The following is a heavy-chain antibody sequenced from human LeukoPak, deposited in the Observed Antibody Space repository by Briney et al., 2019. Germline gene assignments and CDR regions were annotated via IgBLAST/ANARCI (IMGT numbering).Heavy chain of an antibody. CDR2: FVPVAGET. CDR3: ATDPGGVVVAATLSP. CDR1: GYTFTDYY. Sequence: ASVKISCKVSGYTFTDYYMHWVQQAPGKGLEWMGLFVPVAGETIYAGKFQGRATITADTSTDTAYMELSSLRSEDTAVYYCATDPGGVVVAATLSPWGQGTLVTVSS. V-gene: IGHV1-69-2*01. D-gene: IGHD2-15*01. J-gene: IGHJ5*02.